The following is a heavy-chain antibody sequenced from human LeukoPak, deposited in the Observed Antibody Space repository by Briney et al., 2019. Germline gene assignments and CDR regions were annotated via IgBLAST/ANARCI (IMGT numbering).Heavy chain of an antibody. D-gene: IGHD3-10*01. J-gene: IGHJ4*02. CDR3: AKDLYTYGSGSYYRFDC. CDR2: ISGSGGST. Sequence: GGSLRLSCAASGFTFSGYAMSWVRQAPGKGLEWVSAISGSGGSTYYADSVKGRFTISRDNSKNTLYLQMNSLRAEDTAVYYCAKDLYTYGSGSYYRFDCWGQGTLVTVSS. V-gene: IGHV3-23*01. CDR1: GFTFSGYA.